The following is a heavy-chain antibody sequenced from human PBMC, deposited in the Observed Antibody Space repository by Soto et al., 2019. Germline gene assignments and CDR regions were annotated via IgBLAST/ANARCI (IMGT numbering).Heavy chain of an antibody. J-gene: IGHJ4*02. CDR1: GFTFSSYA. CDR2: IGVSGGGA. CDR3: AKNYFFDS. V-gene: IGHV3-23*01. Sequence: EVQLLEPGGGLVQPGGSLRLSCAASGFTFSSYAMSWARQAPGKGLEWVSSIGVSGGGAYYADSVKGRFTISRDNSRNALYLQMNSLRAEDTAVYYCAKNYFFDSWGQGPLVTVSS.